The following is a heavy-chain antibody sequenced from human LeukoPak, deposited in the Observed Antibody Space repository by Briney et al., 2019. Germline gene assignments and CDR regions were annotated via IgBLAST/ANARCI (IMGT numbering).Heavy chain of an antibody. D-gene: IGHD3-22*01. CDR1: GFTFSSYA. V-gene: IGHV3-30-3*01. CDR2: LSFDGSNK. CDR3: AKAGQWGRYYYDSVLGDLVDY. J-gene: IGHJ4*02. Sequence: GGSLRLSCAASGFTFSSYAVHWVRQAPGKGLEWVAVLSFDGSNKYYADSVKGRFTISRDVSKNTLYLQMNSLRAEDTAVYYCAKAGQWGRYYYDSVLGDLVDYWGQGTLVTVSS.